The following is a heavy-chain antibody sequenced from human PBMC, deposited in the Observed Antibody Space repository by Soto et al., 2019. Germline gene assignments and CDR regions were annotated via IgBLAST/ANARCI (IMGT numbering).Heavy chain of an antibody. V-gene: IGHV3-30*18. CDR1: GFTFSSYG. J-gene: IGHJ6*02. Sequence: GGSLRLSCAASGFTFSSYGMHWVRQAPGKGLEWVAVISYDGSNKYYADSVKGRFTISRDNSKNTLYLQMNSLRAEDTAVYYCAKDRGAAAGTARAGYYYGMDVWGQGTTVTVSS. D-gene: IGHD6-13*01. CDR3: AKDRGAAAGTARAGYYYGMDV. CDR2: ISYDGSNK.